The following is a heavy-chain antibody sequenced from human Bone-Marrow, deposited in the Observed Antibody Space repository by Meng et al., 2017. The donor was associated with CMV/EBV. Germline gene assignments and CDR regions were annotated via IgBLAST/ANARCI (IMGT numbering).Heavy chain of an antibody. Sequence: ASVKVSCKAPGYTFTYYDIIWVRQASGQGPEWVGWMNPNRGNTAYAQKLQGRVTMTRDTSTSIAYMELSSLRSGDTAVYYCARGQVQCSTINCHDYRFSGMDVWGQGTTVTVAS. V-gene: IGHV1-8*01. CDR3: ARGQVQCSTINCHDYRFSGMDV. CDR1: GYTFTYYD. CDR2: MNPNRGNT. D-gene: IGHD2/OR15-2a*01. J-gene: IGHJ6*02.